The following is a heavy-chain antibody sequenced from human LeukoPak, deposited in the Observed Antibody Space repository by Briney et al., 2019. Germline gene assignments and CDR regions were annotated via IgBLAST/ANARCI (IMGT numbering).Heavy chain of an antibody. CDR2: ISSSGTTI. Sequence: PGGSLRLSCAASGFTFSSYEMNWVRQAPGEGLEWVSYISSSGTTIYYADSVKGRFTISRDNAKNSLYLQMNSLRAEDTAVYYCARAVAGTGGGFFDYWGQGTLVTVSS. CDR1: GFTFSSYE. J-gene: IGHJ4*02. V-gene: IGHV3-48*03. D-gene: IGHD6-19*01. CDR3: ARAVAGTGGGFFDY.